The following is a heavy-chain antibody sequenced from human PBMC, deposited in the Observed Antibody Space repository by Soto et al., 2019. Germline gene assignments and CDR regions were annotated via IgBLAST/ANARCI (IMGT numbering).Heavy chain of an antibody. J-gene: IGHJ6*02. CDR3: ARGVATRQSWLYYYYGMDI. CDR2: IIPILGIA. Sequence: QVQLVQSGAEVKKPGSSVKVSCKASGGTFSSYTISWVRQAPGQGLEWMGRIIPILGIANYAQKFQGRVTIPADKSTSTAYMELSSLRSEDTAVYYCARGVATRQSWLYYYYGMDIWGQGTTVTVSS. V-gene: IGHV1-69*02. CDR1: GGTFSSYT. D-gene: IGHD5-12*01.